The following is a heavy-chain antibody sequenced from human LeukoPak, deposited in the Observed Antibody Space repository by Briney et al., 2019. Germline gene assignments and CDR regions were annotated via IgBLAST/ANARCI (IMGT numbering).Heavy chain of an antibody. CDR2: INPNTGDA. J-gene: IGHJ4*02. V-gene: IGHV1-2*02. CDR1: GYAFTGYY. D-gene: IGHD3-22*01. Sequence: ASVKVSCKASGYAFTGYYLHWVRQVPGQGLEWMGWINPNTGDATSVQKFQGRVTMTSDTSISAAYMELSRLRPDDTAVYYCARDLGYDSSGGDYWGQGTLVTVSS. CDR3: ARDLGYDSSGGDY.